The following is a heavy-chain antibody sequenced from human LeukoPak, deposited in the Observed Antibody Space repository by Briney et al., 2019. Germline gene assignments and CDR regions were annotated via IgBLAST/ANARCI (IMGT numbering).Heavy chain of an antibody. CDR1: GFTFNNYA. CDR3: VKDDYSNSWYYFAC. J-gene: IGHJ4*02. CDR2: VSGSGGTT. V-gene: IGHV3-23*01. D-gene: IGHD6-13*01. Sequence: PGGSLRLSCAASGFTFNNYAMNWVRPAAGQGLEWVSLVSGSGGTTHYTDSLQGRFPISRDNAKNTLYLQMSSLRGEDTAMYYVVKDDYSNSWYYFACWGQGTQVTVSS.